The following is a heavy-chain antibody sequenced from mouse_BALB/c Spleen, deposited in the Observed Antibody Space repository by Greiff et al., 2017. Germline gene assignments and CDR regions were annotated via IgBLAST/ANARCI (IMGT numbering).Heavy chain of an antibody. Sequence: VQLQQSGAELVRPGTSVKVSCKASGYAFTHYLIEWVKQRPGQGLEWIGVINPGSGGTNYNEKFKGKATLTADKSSSTAYMQLSSLTSDDSAVYFCARGYYYGRWYFDYWGQGTTLTVSS. D-gene: IGHD1-1*01. J-gene: IGHJ2*01. CDR3: ARGYYYGRWYFDY. CDR1: GYAFTHYL. V-gene: IGHV1-54*01. CDR2: INPGSGGT.